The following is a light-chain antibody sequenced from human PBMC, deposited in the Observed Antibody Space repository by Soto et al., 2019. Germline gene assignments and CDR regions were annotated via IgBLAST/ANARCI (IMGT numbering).Light chain of an antibody. CDR2: DAS. CDR3: QQRSYWPIT. V-gene: IGKV3-11*01. Sequence: EIVLTQSPATLSSFPGDRVTLSCRASHNVSSYLAWYQQKPGQAPRLLIYDASKRAAGIPARFSGGGSGTDLTLTISSLEPEDFAVYYCQQRSYWPITFGQGTRLEI. J-gene: IGKJ5*01. CDR1: HNVSSY.